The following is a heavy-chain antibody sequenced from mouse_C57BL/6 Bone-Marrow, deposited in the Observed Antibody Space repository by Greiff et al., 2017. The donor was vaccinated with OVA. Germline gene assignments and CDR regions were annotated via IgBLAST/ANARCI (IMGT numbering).Heavy chain of an antibody. V-gene: IGHV1-69*01. J-gene: IGHJ4*01. CDR1: GYTFTSYW. CDR3: ARGGRNYAIYY. Sequence: QVQLQQSGAELVMPGASVKLSCKASGYTFTSYWMHWVKQRPGQGLEWIGEIDPSDSYTNYNQKFKGKSTLTVDKSSSTAYMQLSILTSEDSAVYYCARGGRNYAIYYWGQGTAVTVTS. CDR2: IDPSDSYT.